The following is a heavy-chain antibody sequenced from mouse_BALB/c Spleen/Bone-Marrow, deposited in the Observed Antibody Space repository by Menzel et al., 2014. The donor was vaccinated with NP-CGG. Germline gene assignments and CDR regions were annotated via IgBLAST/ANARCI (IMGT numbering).Heavy chain of an antibody. CDR2: IDPENGNI. V-gene: IGHV14-3*02. Sequence: EVQLQQSGAELVKPGASVKLSCTASGFNIKDTYIHWVKRRPEQGLEWIGRIDPENGNIKYDPKFQVKATITADTSSKTAYLQLSSLTSEDTAVYYCSRRGFGFWGQGTTLTVSS. CDR1: GFNIKDTY. CDR3: SRRGFGF. J-gene: IGHJ2*01.